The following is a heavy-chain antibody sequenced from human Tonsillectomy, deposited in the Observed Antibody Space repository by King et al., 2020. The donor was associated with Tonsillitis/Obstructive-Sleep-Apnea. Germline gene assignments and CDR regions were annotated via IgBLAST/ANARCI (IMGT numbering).Heavy chain of an antibody. D-gene: IGHD4-17*01. V-gene: IGHV3-20*04. CDR2: INWNGGST. CDR3: ARDFRVVGDREWRLFDS. Sequence: VQLVESGGGVVRPGGSLRLSCAASGFTFDDYGMNWVRQAPGKGLEWVSGINWNGGSTGYADSVKGRFTISRDNTKNSLYLQMNSLRAEDTALYYCARDFRVVGDREWRLFDSWGQGTLVTVSS. J-gene: IGHJ4*02. CDR1: GFTFDDYG.